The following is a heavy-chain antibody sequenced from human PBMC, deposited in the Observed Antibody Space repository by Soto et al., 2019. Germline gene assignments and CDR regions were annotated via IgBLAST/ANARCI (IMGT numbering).Heavy chain of an antibody. Sequence: PGGSLRLSCAASGFTFSSYGMHWGLQAPGKGLEWVAVISYDGSNKYYADSVKGRFTISRDNSKNTLYLQMNSLRAEDTAVYYCAKDFPIAYCGGDCYSGVLDYWGQGTLVTVSS. D-gene: IGHD2-21*02. J-gene: IGHJ4*02. CDR1: GFTFSSYG. CDR2: ISYDGSNK. V-gene: IGHV3-30*18. CDR3: AKDFPIAYCGGDCYSGVLDY.